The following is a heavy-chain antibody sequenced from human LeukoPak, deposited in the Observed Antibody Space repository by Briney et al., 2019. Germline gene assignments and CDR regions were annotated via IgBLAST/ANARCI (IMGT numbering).Heavy chain of an antibody. J-gene: IGHJ4*02. Sequence: GASVKVSRKASGGTFSSYAISWVRQAPGQGLEWMGGIIPIFGTANYAQKFQGRVTITTDESTSTAYMELSSLRSEDTAVYYCAREAYSSSWYYFDYWGQGTLVTVSS. CDR1: GGTFSSYA. CDR2: IIPIFGTA. D-gene: IGHD6-13*01. CDR3: AREAYSSSWYYFDY. V-gene: IGHV1-69*05.